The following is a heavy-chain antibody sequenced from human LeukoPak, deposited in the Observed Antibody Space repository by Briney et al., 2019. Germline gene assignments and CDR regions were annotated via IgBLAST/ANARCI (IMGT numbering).Heavy chain of an antibody. CDR1: GGSISSSSYY. J-gene: IGHJ5*02. CDR2: IYYSGST. V-gene: IGHV4-39*01. Sequence: SETLSLTCTVSGGSISSSSYYWGSIRQPPGNDLQWIGSIYYSGSTYYNPSLKSRVTISVDTSKNQFSLKLSSVTAADTAVYYCVRRVSSTRSYDPWGQGTLVTVSS. CDR3: VRRVSSTRSYDP. D-gene: IGHD2-2*01.